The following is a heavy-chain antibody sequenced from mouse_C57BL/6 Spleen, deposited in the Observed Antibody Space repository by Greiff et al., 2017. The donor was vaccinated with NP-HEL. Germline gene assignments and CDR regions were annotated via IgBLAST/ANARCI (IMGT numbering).Heavy chain of an antibody. CDR2: IYPGDGDT. V-gene: IGHV1-82*01. D-gene: IGHD2-3*01. CDR1: GYAFSSSW. J-gene: IGHJ3*01. CDR3: ARDGGWLLLFAY. Sequence: QVQLQQSGPELVKPGASVKISCKASGYAFSSSWMNWVKQRPGKGLEWIGRIYPGDGDTNYNGKFKGKATLTADKSSSTAYMQLSSLTSEDSAVYFCARDGGWLLLFAYWGQGTLVTVSA.